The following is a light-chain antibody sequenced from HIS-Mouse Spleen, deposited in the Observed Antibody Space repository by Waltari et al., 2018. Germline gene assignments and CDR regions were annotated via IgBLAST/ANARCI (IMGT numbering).Light chain of an antibody. V-gene: IGLV2-11*01. J-gene: IGLJ2*01. Sequence: QSALTQPRSVSGSPGQSVTISCTGTSSDVGGYNYVSWYQQPPGKAPTLLIYEVSKTPSAVPDRFSGSKSGNTASLTISGLQAEDEADYYCCSYAGSYTFVVFGGGTKLTVL. CDR1: SSDVGGYNY. CDR2: EVS. CDR3: CSYAGSYTFVV.